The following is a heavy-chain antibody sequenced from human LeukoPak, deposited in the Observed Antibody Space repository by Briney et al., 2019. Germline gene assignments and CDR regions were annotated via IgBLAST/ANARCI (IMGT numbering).Heavy chain of an antibody. D-gene: IGHD5-18*01. CDR2: IYPGDSDT. V-gene: IGHV5-51*01. CDR1: GYSFTSYW. CDR3: ARFERRYSSNY. Sequence: GESLKISCKGPGYSFTSYWIGWVRQMPGKGLEWRGIIYPGDSDTRYSPSFQGQVTISADKSISTAYLQWSSLKASDTAMYYCARFERRYSSNYWGQGTLVTVSS. J-gene: IGHJ4*02.